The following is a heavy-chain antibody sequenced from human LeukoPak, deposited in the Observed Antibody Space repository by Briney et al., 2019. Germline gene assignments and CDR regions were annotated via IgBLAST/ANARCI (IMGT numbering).Heavy chain of an antibody. J-gene: IGHJ4*02. CDR3: ARDLTSSGWIFLDY. V-gene: IGHV3-30*04. Sequence: PGRSLRLPCAASGFTFSSYAMHWVRQAPGKGLEWVAVISYDGSNKYYADSVRGRFTISRDNSKNTLYLQMNSLRAEDTAVYYCARDLTSSGWIFLDYWGQGTLVTVSS. CDR2: ISYDGSNK. CDR1: GFTFSSYA. D-gene: IGHD6-19*01.